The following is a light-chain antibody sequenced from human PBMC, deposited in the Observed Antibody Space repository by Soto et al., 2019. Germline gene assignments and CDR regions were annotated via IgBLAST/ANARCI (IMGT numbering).Light chain of an antibody. CDR1: GNAVSYQL. CDR2: NVT. CDR3: CSFVGVTNDV. V-gene: IGLV2-23*02. J-gene: IGLJ1*01. Sequence: QSALTQPASVSGSPGQSITISCSGNAVSYQLVSWYQQQPGKAPKLILYNVTRRPSGVSNRFSGFKSGTTASLKITGLQAEDEADYYCCSFVGVTNDVFGKGTKLTVL.